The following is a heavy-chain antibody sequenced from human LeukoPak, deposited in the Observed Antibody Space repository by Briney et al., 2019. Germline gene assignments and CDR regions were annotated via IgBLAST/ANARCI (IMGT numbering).Heavy chain of an antibody. CDR2: ISGSGSST. CDR1: GFTFLNYV. V-gene: IGHV3-23*01. J-gene: IGHJ4*02. D-gene: IGHD3-3*01. Sequence: GGSLRLSCAASGFTFLNYVMSWVRQAPGKGLEWVSGISGSGSSTYYADSVKGRFTISRDNSKNTLYLQMNSLRAEDTAVYYCAKDLGGGDYWGQGTLVTVSS. CDR3: AKDLGGGDY.